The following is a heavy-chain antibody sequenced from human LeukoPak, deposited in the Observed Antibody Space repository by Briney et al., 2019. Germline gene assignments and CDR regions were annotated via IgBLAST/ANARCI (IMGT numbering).Heavy chain of an antibody. V-gene: IGHV4-34*01. CDR3: ARGVIKSRRYYDSSGYPDY. CDR2: INHSGST. CDR1: GGSFSGYY. Sequence: SETLSLTCAVYGGSFSGYYWSWIRQPPGKGLEWIGEINHSGSTNYNPSLKSRVTISVDTSKNQFSLKLSSVTAADTAVYYCARGVIKSRRYYDSSGYPDYWGQGTLVTVSS. D-gene: IGHD3-22*01. J-gene: IGHJ4*02.